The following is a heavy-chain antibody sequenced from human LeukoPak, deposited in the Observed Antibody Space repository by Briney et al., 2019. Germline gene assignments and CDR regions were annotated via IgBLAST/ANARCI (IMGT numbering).Heavy chain of an antibody. D-gene: IGHD7-27*01. CDR2: INSGGSGT. CDR3: ATSLGPLTEY. Sequence: PGGSLRLSCAASGFAFSSNWMHWVRQTPGKGLVWVSRINSGGSGTGYADSVEGRFTISRDNAKNTLYLQMNSLKGEDTAVYYCATSLGPLTEYWGQGTLVTVSS. CDR1: GFAFSSNW. V-gene: IGHV3-74*01. J-gene: IGHJ4*02.